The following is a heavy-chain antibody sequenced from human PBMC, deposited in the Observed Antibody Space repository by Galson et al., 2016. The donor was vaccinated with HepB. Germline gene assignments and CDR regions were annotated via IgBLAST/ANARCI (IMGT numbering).Heavy chain of an antibody. CDR1: GFTISNYV. D-gene: IGHD2-15*01. V-gene: IGHV3-23*01. Sequence: SLRLSCAASGFTISNYVMTWVRQAPGMGLEWVPGISTTGSTTYYADSVRGRFTISRDNSKNTLYLQMSGLRADDTAVYYCAKTPKKGENGGLLNYWGQGILVTVSS. J-gene: IGHJ1*01. CDR2: ISTTGSTT. CDR3: AKTPKKGENGGLLNY.